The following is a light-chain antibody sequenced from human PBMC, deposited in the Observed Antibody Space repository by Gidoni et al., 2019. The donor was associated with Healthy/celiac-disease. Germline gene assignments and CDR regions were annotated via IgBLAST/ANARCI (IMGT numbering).Light chain of an antibody. J-gene: IGKJ5*01. CDR1: QSLLHSNGYNY. CDR3: MQALQTPIT. CDR2: LGS. Sequence: IVMTQSPLSLPVHPGEPASISCRSSQSLLHSNGYNYLDWYLQKPGQSPQLLIYLGSNRASGVPDRFSGSGSGTDFTLKISRVEAEDVGVYYCMQALQTPITFGQGTRLEIK. V-gene: IGKV2-28*01.